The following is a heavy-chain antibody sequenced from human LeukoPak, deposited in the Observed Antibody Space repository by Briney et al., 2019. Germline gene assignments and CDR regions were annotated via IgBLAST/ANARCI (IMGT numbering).Heavy chain of an antibody. J-gene: IGHJ3*02. CDR3: ARPYSSGWKDAFDI. V-gene: IGHV1-18*01. Sequence: ASVKVSCKASGYTFTSFGISWVRQAPGQGLEWMGWISAYNGNTDYAQNFQGRVSMTRDTSTTTAYMELRSLRSGDTAVYYCARPYSSGWKDAFDIWGQGTMVTVSS. CDR2: ISAYNGNT. D-gene: IGHD6-19*01. CDR1: GYTFTSFG.